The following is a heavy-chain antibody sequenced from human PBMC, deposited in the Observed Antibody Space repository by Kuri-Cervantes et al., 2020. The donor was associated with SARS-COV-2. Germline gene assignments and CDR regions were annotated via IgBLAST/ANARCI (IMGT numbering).Heavy chain of an antibody. J-gene: IGHJ5*02. D-gene: IGHD2-2*01. Sequence: SLKISCAASGFTFDDYAMHWVRQAPGKGLEWVSGINWNSGSIGYADSVKGRFTISRDNAKNSLYLQMNSLRAEDTALYYCAKADCSSTSCYNWFDPWGQGTLVTVSS. CDR3: AKADCSSTSCYNWFDP. V-gene: IGHV3-9*01. CDR2: INWNSGSI. CDR1: GFTFDDYA.